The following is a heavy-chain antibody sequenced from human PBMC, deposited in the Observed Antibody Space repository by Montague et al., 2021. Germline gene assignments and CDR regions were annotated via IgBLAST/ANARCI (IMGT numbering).Heavy chain of an antibody. J-gene: IGHJ4*02. Sequence: TLSLTCTVSGDSLSSVGYSWTWIRQHPGKGLEWIGYIYYSGSTYYNPSLKSRVTISGDTSKNHFSLRLTSVTAADTAVYYCARGRLATGDFDYWGQGTLVTVSS. D-gene: IGHD6-13*01. CDR1: GDSLSSVGYS. V-gene: IGHV4-31*03. CDR2: IYYSGST. CDR3: ARGRLATGDFDY.